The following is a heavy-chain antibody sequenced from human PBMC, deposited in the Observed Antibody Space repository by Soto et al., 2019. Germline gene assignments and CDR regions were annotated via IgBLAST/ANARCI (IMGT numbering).Heavy chain of an antibody. CDR3: ARGRYDWNQGAFDV. CDR1: GASISSVEYY. D-gene: IGHD1-20*01. Sequence: QVQLRESGPRLVKPSQTLSLTCTVSGASISSVEYYWSWIRQPPGKGLEWIGYIYYSGSTYYSPSLKSRLTISSDTSKTQCSLWLSSVTAADTAVYYCARGRYDWNQGAFDVWGQGTMVTVSS. J-gene: IGHJ3*01. CDR2: IYYSGST. V-gene: IGHV4-30-4*01.